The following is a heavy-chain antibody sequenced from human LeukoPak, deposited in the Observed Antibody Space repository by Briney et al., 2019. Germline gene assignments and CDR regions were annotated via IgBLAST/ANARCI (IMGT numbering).Heavy chain of an antibody. Sequence: PSETLSLPCTVSGRPNSISNYLWPWIRQPPGKVVGWIGRICYSGSIYYNPSLKVRVTISLDTSKNQFSLRLNSVTAADAAVYYCARPPRAGATDYWGQGALVTVSS. CDR3: ARPPRAGATDY. CDR1: GRPNSISNYL. CDR2: ICYSGSI. D-gene: IGHD4/OR15-4a*01. J-gene: IGHJ4*02. V-gene: IGHV4-39*01.